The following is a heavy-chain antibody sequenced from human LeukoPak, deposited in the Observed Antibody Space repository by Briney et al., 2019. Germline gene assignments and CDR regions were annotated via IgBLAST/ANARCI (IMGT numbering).Heavy chain of an antibody. Sequence: SETLSLTCTVSGGAISSSSYYWGWIRQPPGKGLEWIESIFYSGSTYYNPSLKSRVTMSVDTSKNQFSLKLSSVTAADTAMYYCVRHQTMYYGMDVWGQGTAVTVSS. CDR3: VRHQTMYYGMDV. J-gene: IGHJ6*02. D-gene: IGHD4/OR15-4a*01. V-gene: IGHV4-39*01. CDR2: IFYSGST. CDR1: GGAISSSSYY.